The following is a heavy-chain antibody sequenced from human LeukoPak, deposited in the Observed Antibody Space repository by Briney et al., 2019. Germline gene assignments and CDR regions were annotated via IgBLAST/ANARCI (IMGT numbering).Heavy chain of an antibody. CDR1: GGSVSSGNW. D-gene: IGHD3-10*01. V-gene: IGHV4-4*02. Sequence: PSETLSLTCAVSGGSVSSGNWWNWVRQPPGKGLEWIGEIYHNGTTNYNPSLKSRVTISLDKSKNQFSLKLTSVTAADSAVYHCASAPILRGEGGEHYYHGMDVWGQGTTVTVSS. J-gene: IGHJ6*02. CDR2: IYHNGTT. CDR3: ASAPILRGEGGEHYYHGMDV.